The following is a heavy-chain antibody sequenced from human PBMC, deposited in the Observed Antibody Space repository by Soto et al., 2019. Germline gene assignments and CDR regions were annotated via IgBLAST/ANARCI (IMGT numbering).Heavy chain of an antibody. CDR1: GFTFSSYA. CDR2: ISYDGSNK. CDR3: ARERGESYSGGVYNWFDP. J-gene: IGHJ5*02. D-gene: IGHD3-16*01. V-gene: IGHV3-30-3*01. Sequence: GGSLRLSCAASGFTFSSYAMHWVRQAPGKGLEWVAVISYDGSNKYYADSVKGRFTISRDNSKNTLYLQMNSLRAEDTAVYYCARERGESYSGGVYNWFDPWGQGTLVTVSS.